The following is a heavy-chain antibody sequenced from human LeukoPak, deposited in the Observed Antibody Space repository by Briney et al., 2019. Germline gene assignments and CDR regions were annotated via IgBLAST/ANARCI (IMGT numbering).Heavy chain of an antibody. V-gene: IGHV3-23*01. CDR3: AKDGGLWVSAHWGDS. CDR1: GFTFSSYT. CDR2: ITTSDGNT. D-gene: IGHD7-27*01. J-gene: IGHJ4*02. Sequence: GGSLRLSCAASGFTFSSYTMSWVRQAPGKGLEWVSTITTSDGNTYYADSVKGRFTVSRYNSKNTPYLQMNSLRAEDTAVYYCAKDGGLWVSAHWGDSWGRGTLVTVSS.